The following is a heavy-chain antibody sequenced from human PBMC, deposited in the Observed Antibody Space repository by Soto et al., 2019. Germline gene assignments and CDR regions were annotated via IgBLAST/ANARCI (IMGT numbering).Heavy chain of an antibody. Sequence: QITVKESGPTLVTPTQTLTLTCTFSGFSFSTSGAGVGWIRQPPGKALDWLALIFWNDDKRYTPSLNSRLTLTKDTSKNQVVLTMSNLDPVDTATYFCAHRRGASTTGGAFDIWGLGTKVTVSS. J-gene: IGHJ3*02. CDR2: IFWNDDK. V-gene: IGHV2-5*01. D-gene: IGHD1-1*01. CDR3: AHRRGASTTGGAFDI. CDR1: GFSFSTSGAG.